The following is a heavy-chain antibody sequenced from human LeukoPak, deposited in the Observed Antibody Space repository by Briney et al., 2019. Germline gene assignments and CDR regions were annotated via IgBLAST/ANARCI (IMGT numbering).Heavy chain of an antibody. Sequence: SQTLSLTCAVSGGSISSGGYSWNWIRQPPGKGLEWIGYFYHSGSTYYNPSLKSPVTISVDRSKNQFSLKLTSVTAADTAVYYCARDPHYYDTSGYFGAFDIWGQGTMVTVSS. CDR3: ARDPHYYDTSGYFGAFDI. D-gene: IGHD3-22*01. CDR2: FYHSGST. CDR1: GGSISSGGYS. V-gene: IGHV4-30-2*01. J-gene: IGHJ3*02.